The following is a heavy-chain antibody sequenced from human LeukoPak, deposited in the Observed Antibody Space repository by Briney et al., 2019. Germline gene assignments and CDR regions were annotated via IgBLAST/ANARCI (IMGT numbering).Heavy chain of an antibody. V-gene: IGHV4-30-2*01. J-gene: IGHJ4*02. CDR2: IHHSGST. CDR3: ARTSGDYYDSSGYYYPYYFDY. CDR1: GGSISSGGYS. Sequence: SETLSLTCAVSGGSISSGGYSWSWIRQPPGKGLEWIGYIHHSGSTYYNPSLKSRVTISVDRSKNQFSLKLSSVTAADTAVYYCARTSGDYYDSSGYYYPYYFDYWGQGTLVTVSS. D-gene: IGHD3-22*01.